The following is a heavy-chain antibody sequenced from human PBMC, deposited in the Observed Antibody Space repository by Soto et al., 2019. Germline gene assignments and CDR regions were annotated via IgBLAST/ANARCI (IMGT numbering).Heavy chain of an antibody. J-gene: IGHJ6*02. CDR3: AKGSDYYYFWSGPPRSGMDF. V-gene: IGHV3-30*18. CDR2: ISYDGSNK. CDR1: GFTFSSYG. Sequence: PGGSLRLSCAASGFTFSSYGLHWVRQAPGKELKKVAVISYDGSNKYYADYVKDRFTISRDNSKNTLYLQINSLRALDTSLYFFAKGSDYYYFWSGPPRSGMDFLGQGTTVTVFS. D-gene: IGHD3-3*01.